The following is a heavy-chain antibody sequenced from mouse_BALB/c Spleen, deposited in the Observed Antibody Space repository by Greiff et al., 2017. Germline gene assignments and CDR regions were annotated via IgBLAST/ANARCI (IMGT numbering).Heavy chain of an antibody. J-gene: IGHJ1*01. CDR2: ISYSGST. CDR3: ATTVVGGVYWYFDV. V-gene: IGHV3-2*02. D-gene: IGHD1-1*01. CDR1: GYSITSDYA. Sequence: ESGPGLVKPSQSLSLTCTVTGYSITSDYAWNWIRQFPGNKLEWMGYISYSGSTSYNPSLKSRISITRDTSKNQFFLQLNSVTTEDTATYYCATTVVGGVYWYFDVWGAGTTVTVSS.